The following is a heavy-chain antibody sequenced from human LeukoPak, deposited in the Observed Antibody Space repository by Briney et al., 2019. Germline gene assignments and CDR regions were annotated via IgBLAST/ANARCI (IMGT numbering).Heavy chain of an antibody. CDR1: GFTFNSYG. CDR2: MWYDGSNK. J-gene: IGHJ4*02. V-gene: IGHV3-33*01. Sequence: GGSLRLSCAASGFTFNSYGMHWVRQAPGKGLEWVAVMWYDGSNKYYADSVKGRFTISRDDSKNTLYLQMYSLRAEDAAMYYCARGLPPVMKYYFDYWGQGTLVTVSS. CDR3: ARGLPPVMKYYFDY. D-gene: IGHD4-11*01.